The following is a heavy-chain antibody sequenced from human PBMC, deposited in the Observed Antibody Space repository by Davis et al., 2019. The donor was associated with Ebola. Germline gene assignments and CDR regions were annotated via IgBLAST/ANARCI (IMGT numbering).Heavy chain of an antibody. J-gene: IGHJ4*02. CDR3: AKASWGPAARPLLDS. D-gene: IGHD2-2*02. CDR1: GFTFRNYA. CDR2: ITGTGRTT. Sequence: GESLKISCAASGFTFRNYAMSWVRQAPGKGLEWVASITGTGRTTYYAVSAQGRFTISRDNSNNTLYLQMNSLRVEDTARYYCAKASWGPAARPLLDSWGQGTLVTVSS. V-gene: IGHV3-23*01.